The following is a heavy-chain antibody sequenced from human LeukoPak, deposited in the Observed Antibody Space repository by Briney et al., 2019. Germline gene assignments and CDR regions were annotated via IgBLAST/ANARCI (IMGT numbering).Heavy chain of an antibody. D-gene: IGHD1-26*01. J-gene: IGHJ6*03. CDR1: GFTFNNYA. CDR2: VSDGRFST. CDR3: ARGSTPHYYYCMDV. V-gene: IGHV3-23*01. Sequence: SGFTFNNYAMNWVRQAPGKGLEWVAGVSDGRFSTYYADSVKGRFTISRDNSKNTLYLQMNSLRADDTAVYYCARGSTPHYYYCMDVWGKGTTVTVSS.